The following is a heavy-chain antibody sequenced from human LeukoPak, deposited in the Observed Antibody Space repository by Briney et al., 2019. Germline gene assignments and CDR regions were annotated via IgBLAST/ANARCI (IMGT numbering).Heavy chain of an antibody. CDR1: GGTFSSYA. V-gene: IGHV1-2*02. J-gene: IGHJ6*03. CDR2: INPNSGGT. CDR3: ARDFYDFWSGYSRVYYYYYMDV. Sequence: ASVKVSCKASGGTFSSYAISWVRQAPGQGLEWMGWINPNSGGTNYAQKFQGRVTMTRDTSISTAYMELSRLRSDDTAVYYCARDFYDFWSGYSRVYYYYYMDVWGKGTTVTVSS. D-gene: IGHD3-3*01.